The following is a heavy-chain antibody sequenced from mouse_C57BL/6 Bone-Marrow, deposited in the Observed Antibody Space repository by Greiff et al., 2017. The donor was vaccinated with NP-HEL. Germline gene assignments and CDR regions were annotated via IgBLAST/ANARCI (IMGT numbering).Heavy chain of an antibody. V-gene: IGHV1-84*01. D-gene: IGHD2-5*01. J-gene: IGHJ3*01. CDR1: GYTFPDYY. Sequence: QVQLQQSGPELVKPGASVKISCKASGYTFPDYYINWVKQRPGQGLEWIGWISPGRGNPKYNAKFTGKAPLTVDTSSSTASMQLRSLTSEDSAVYFCARSTYYSNTCLSYWGQETLVTVSA. CDR2: ISPGRGNP. CDR3: ARSTYYSNTCLSY.